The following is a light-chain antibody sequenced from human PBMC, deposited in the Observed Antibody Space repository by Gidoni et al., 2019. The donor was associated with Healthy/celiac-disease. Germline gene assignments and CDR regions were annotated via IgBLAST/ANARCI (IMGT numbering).Light chain of an antibody. J-gene: IGKJ1*01. Sequence: IVMTQSPDSLAVSLGARATINCKSSQSVLYSYNNTNYLAWYQQKPGQPPKLLIYWAFTRESGVPDRFSGSGSGTDFTLTISSLQAEDVAVYYCQQYYSTPVTFXQXTKVXIK. V-gene: IGKV4-1*01. CDR2: WAF. CDR3: QQYYSTPVT. CDR1: QSVLYSYNNTNY.